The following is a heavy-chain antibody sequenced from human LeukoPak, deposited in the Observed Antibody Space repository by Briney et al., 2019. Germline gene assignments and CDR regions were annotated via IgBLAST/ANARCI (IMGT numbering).Heavy chain of an antibody. CDR2: ISSSGSTI. J-gene: IGHJ4*02. V-gene: IGHV3-48*03. CDR3: ARGVIHFDY. Sequence: EGSLRLSCAASGFTFSSYAMHWVRQAPGKGLEWVSYISSSGSTIYYADSVKGRFTISRDNAKNSLYLQMNSLRAEDTAVYYCARGVIHFDYWGQGTLVTVSS. CDR1: GFTFSSYA.